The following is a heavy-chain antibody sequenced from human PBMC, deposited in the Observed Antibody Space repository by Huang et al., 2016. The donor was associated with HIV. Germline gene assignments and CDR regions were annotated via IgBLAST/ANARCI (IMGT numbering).Heavy chain of an antibody. Sequence: EVQLVESGGGLVQPGGSLRLSCVASGFTFSSYWISWGRQVPGKGREWVANKKQDGSEKYYVDSVKGRFTISRDNAKNSLYLQMNSLGAEDTAVYYCARGGTYSGWWQDYWGQGTLVTVSS. CDR2: KKQDGSEK. J-gene: IGHJ4*02. V-gene: IGHV3-7*01. D-gene: IGHD6-19*01. CDR3: ARGGTYSGWWQDY. CDR1: GFTFSSYW.